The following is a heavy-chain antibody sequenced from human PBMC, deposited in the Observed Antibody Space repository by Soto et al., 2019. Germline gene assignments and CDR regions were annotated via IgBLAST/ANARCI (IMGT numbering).Heavy chain of an antibody. CDR3: ARDLPSSPASVAPYGMDV. D-gene: IGHD2-15*01. V-gene: IGHV1-46*01. J-gene: IGHJ6*02. CDR1: GYTFTSYY. CDR2: INPSGGST. Sequence: QVQLVQSGAEVKKPGASVKVSCKASGYTFTSYYMHWVRQAPGQGLEWMGIINPSGGSTSYAQKLQGRGTMTRDTSTSTVYRELSSLRSKATAVYYCARDLPSSPASVAPYGMDVWGQGTAVTVSS.